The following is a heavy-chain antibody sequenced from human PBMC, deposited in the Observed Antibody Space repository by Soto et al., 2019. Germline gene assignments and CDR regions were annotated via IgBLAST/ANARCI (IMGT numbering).Heavy chain of an antibody. V-gene: IGHV3-23*01. Sequence: GGSLRLSCAASGFTFSSYAMSWVRQAPGKGLEWVSAISGSGGSTYYADSVKGRFTISRDNSKNTLYLQMNSLRAEDTAVYYCAKAYYYGSGSYAHYYYYYMDVWGKGTTVTVSS. J-gene: IGHJ6*03. D-gene: IGHD3-10*01. CDR1: GFTFSSYA. CDR2: ISGSGGST. CDR3: AKAYYYGSGSYAHYYYYYMDV.